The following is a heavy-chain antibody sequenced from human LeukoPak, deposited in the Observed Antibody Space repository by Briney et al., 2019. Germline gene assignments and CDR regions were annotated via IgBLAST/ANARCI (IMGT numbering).Heavy chain of an antibody. J-gene: IGHJ3*02. Sequence: GGSLRLSCAASGLTVSSNYMTWVRQAPGKGLEWVSFIYSRGTTYYAGSVRGRFTISRDNSKNTLYLQMNSLTGDDTAVYYCATAAPDAFDIWGQGTMVTVSS. V-gene: IGHV3-66*01. CDR3: ATAAPDAFDI. CDR2: IYSRGTT. CDR1: GLTVSSNY.